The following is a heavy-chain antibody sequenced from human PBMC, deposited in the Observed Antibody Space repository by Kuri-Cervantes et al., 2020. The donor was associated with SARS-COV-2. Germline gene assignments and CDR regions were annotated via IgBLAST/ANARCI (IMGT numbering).Heavy chain of an antibody. V-gene: IGHV3-30*02. CDR2: IRYDGSNK. J-gene: IGHJ4*02. CDR1: GFTFSSYG. Sequence: GESLKISCAASGFTFSSYGMHWVRQAPGKGLEWVAFIRYDGSNKYYADSEKGRFTVSRDSSKNTLYLQMNSLRAEDTAVYYCAKDMRGTRTYFDYWGQGTLVTVSS. CDR3: AKDMRGTRTYFDY. D-gene: IGHD1-7*01.